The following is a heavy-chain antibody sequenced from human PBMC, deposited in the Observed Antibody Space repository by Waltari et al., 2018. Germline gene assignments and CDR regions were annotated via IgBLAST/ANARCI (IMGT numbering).Heavy chain of an antibody. D-gene: IGHD3-22*01. J-gene: IGHJ6*03. CDR3: ARWVNYDASGPLLGYYMDV. CDR2: IFYGGST. Sequence: QVQLQQSGPRLVKPSETLSLTCSVSGGSASTYYWNWIRQSPGKGLESIGYIFYGGSTKYNPSLESRVSISLDTSKNQFSLKLSSVTAADTAVYYCARWVNYDASGPLLGYYMDVWGKGTTVTVSS. CDR1: GGSASTYY. V-gene: IGHV4-59*02.